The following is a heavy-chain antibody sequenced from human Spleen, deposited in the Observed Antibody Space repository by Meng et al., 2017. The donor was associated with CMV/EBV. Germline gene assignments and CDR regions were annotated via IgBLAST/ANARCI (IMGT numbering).Heavy chain of an antibody. CDR2: ISSGGGFI. Sequence: GESLKISCAASGFTFSDYTMTWVRQAPGKGLEWVSSISSGGGFIYSADSLKGRFTISRDNAKSSLYLQMDSLRAEDTAVYYCARESGLRLGELEFYYGMDVWGQGTTVTVSS. CDR1: GFTFSDYT. V-gene: IGHV3-21*01. J-gene: IGHJ6*02. CDR3: ARESGLRLGELEFYYGMDV. D-gene: IGHD3-16*01.